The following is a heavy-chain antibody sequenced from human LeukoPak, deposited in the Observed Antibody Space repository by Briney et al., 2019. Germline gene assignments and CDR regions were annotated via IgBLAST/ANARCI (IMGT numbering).Heavy chain of an antibody. Sequence: GGSLRLSCAASGFTVSSNYMSWVRQAPGKGLEWVSTIYNSGSTFYADSVKGRFTISRDNSKNTLYLQMNSLRAEDTAVYYCAKDPNGDYVGAFDSWGQGTMVTVSS. CDR3: AKDPNGDYVGAFDS. D-gene: IGHD4-17*01. CDR1: GFTVSSNY. CDR2: IYNSGST. V-gene: IGHV3-53*01. J-gene: IGHJ3*02.